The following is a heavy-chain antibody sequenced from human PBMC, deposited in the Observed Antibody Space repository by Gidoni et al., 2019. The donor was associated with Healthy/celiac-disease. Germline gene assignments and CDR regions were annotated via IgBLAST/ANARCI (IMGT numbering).Heavy chain of an antibody. D-gene: IGHD3-16*02. CDR3: ARVWRLGELSFLTFAEYFQH. CDR1: GGSISSSSYY. Sequence: QLPLQESGPGLVKPSAPLSLPCPVSGGSISSSSYYLGWIRQPPGKGLEWIGSIYYSGSTYYNPSLKSRVTISVETSKNQFSLKLSSVTAADTAVYYCARVWRLGELSFLTFAEYFQHWGQGTLVTVSS. J-gene: IGHJ1*01. CDR2: IYYSGST. V-gene: IGHV4-39*07.